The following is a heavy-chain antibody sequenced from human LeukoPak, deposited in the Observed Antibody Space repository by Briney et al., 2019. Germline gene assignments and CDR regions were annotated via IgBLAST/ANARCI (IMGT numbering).Heavy chain of an antibody. CDR2: IYSGGDT. V-gene: IGHV3-66*01. Sequence: PGVSLRLSCAASGFTVTNYYMSWVRQAPGKGLEWVSVIYSGGDTFHADSVKGRFTLSRDNSKNILYLQMNSLRAEDTAVYYCTRDPDGWGQGTLVTVSS. J-gene: IGHJ4*02. CDR3: TRDPDG. CDR1: GFTVTNYY.